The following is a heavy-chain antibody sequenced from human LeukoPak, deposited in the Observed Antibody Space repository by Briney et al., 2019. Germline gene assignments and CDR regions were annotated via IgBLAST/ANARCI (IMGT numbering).Heavy chain of an antibody. CDR1: GFTFSSYG. CDR2: ISYDGSNK. CDR3: AKDLGHGPFDY. V-gene: IGHV3-30*18. Sequence: HPGGSLRLSCAASGFTFSSYGMHWVRQAPGKGLEWVAVISYDGSNKYYADSVKGRFTISRDNSKNTLYLQMNSLRAEDTAVYYCAKDLGHGPFDYWGQGTLVTVSS. D-gene: IGHD3-16*01. J-gene: IGHJ4*02.